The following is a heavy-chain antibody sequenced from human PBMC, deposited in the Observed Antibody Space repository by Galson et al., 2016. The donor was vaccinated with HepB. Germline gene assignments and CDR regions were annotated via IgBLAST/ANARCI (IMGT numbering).Heavy chain of an antibody. V-gene: IGHV4-39*01. CDR3: AKSRNDYNSASGYDY. CDR1: GGSVSSGSYY. CDR2: IFHTGGT. D-gene: IGHD1-1*01. J-gene: IGHJ4*02. Sequence: LSLTCTVSGGSVSSGSYYWNWIRQSPGKGLEWIGTIFHTGGTYYNPSLKSRVTISMNMSKNQFSLKLSSVTAADTAVYYCAKSRNDYNSASGYDYWGQGTLVTVSS.